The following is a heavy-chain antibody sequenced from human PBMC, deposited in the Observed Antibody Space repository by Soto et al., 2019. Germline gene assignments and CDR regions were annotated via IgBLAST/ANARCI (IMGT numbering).Heavy chain of an antibody. CDR1: GFTFSDYY. CDR2: ISSSSAYT. Sequence: QVQLVESGGGLVKPGGSLRLSCAASGFTFSDYYMNWIRQAPGKGLEWLSYISSSSAYTNYADSVKGRFTICRDNARNSLYLQMNNLRAEDTAVYYCARDSIAARNYYYYGMDVWGQGTTVTVSS. J-gene: IGHJ6*02. D-gene: IGHD6-6*01. CDR3: ARDSIAARNYYYYGMDV. V-gene: IGHV3-11*06.